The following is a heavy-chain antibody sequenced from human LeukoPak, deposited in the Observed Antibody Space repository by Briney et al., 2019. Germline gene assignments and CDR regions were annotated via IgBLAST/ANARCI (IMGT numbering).Heavy chain of an antibody. J-gene: IGHJ4*02. D-gene: IGHD6-19*01. CDR1: GSTFHDYG. Sequence: GGSLRLSCAASGSTFHDYGMSWVRQAPGKGLEWVSGVKTNAGSTGYADSVKGRFTISRDNAKNSLYLQMNSLRAEDTALYYCARGISAPDYWGQGTLVTVSS. V-gene: IGHV3-20*04. CDR2: VKTNAGST. CDR3: ARGISAPDY.